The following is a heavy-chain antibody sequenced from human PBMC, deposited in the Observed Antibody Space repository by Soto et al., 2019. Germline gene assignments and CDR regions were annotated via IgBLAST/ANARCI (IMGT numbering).Heavy chain of an antibody. D-gene: IGHD3-10*01. CDR1: GGSFSGYY. CDR3: ARLGGELLWFGESRYYYGMDV. V-gene: IGHV4-34*01. CDR2: INHSGST. Sequence: SETLSLTCAVYGGSFSGYYWSWIRQPPGKGLEWIGEINHSGSTNYNPSLKSRVTISVDTSKNQFSLKLSSVTAADTAVYYCARLGGELLWFGESRYYYGMDVWGQGTTVTVSS. J-gene: IGHJ6*02.